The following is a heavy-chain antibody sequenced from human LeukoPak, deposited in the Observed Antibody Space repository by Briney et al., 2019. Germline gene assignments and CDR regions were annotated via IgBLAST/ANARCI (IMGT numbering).Heavy chain of an antibody. J-gene: IGHJ3*02. Sequence: QTGGSLRLSCAASGFTFSNYAMHWVRQAPGKGLEWVAVISYDGTNKYYAESVKGRFTISRDNSKNTMYPQMNSLRAEDTAMYYCARAPMSYDSSGFGGAFDIWGQGTMVTVSS. CDR2: ISYDGTNK. CDR1: GFTFSNYA. D-gene: IGHD3-22*01. V-gene: IGHV3-30-3*01. CDR3: ARAPMSYDSSGFGGAFDI.